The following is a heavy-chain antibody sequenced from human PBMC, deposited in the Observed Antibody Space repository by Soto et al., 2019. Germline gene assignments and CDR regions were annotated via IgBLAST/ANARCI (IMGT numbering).Heavy chain of an antibody. CDR2: ISYEETNK. CDR1: GFTFGDFG. CDR3: AKVGGFCSGGSCYSGWFDP. Sequence: QVQLVESGGGVVQPGRSLRLSCAASGFTFGDFGMHWVRQAPGKGLEWVALISYEETNKYYADSVKGRFTISRDNSKNTLYLQMNSLRDEETAVYYCAKVGGFCSGGSCYSGWFDPWGQGTLVTVSS. D-gene: IGHD2-15*01. J-gene: IGHJ5*02. V-gene: IGHV3-30*18.